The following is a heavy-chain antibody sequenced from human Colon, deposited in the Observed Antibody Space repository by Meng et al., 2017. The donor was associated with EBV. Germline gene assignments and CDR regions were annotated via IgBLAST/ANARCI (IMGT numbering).Heavy chain of an antibody. D-gene: IGHD3-9*01. CDR3: ARVPTTGYKDH. Sequence: QVLLQQLGAGLLKPSETLSLTCTVNGGSFSGYVWSWVRQPPGKGMEWIGEVSHPGSANYNPSLKGRVTISVDASEKQFSLRLTSVTAADSAVYYCARVPTTGYKDHWGQGTLVTVSS. V-gene: IGHV4-34*01. CDR2: VSHPGSA. CDR1: GGSFSGYV. J-gene: IGHJ4*02.